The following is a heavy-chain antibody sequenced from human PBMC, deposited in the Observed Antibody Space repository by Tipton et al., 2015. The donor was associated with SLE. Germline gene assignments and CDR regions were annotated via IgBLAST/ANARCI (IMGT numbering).Heavy chain of an antibody. V-gene: IGHV4-59*01. Sequence: TPSLTCTVSGGSISSYYWSWIRQPPGKGLEWIGYIYYSGSTNYNPSLKSRVTISVDTSKNQFSLKLSSVTAADTAVYYCARDLGNYYDSSGYVAFDIWGQGTMVTVSS. CDR2: IYYSGST. CDR1: GGSISSYY. CDR3: ARDLGNYYDSSGYVAFDI. J-gene: IGHJ3*02. D-gene: IGHD3-22*01.